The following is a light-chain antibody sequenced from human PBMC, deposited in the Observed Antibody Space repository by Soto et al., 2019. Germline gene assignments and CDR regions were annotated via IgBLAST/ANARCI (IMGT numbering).Light chain of an antibody. V-gene: IGKV1-5*01. J-gene: IGKJ5*01. CDR3: HSRA. CDR1: QTISRW. Sequence: DIQLTQTPATFSSSVGDEFTITCRASQTISRWLAWYQQKPGRAPKLLIYDASTLESGVPSRFSGSGSETEFTLTISRLQPDDFETYFCHSRAFGQGTRLEI. CDR2: DAS.